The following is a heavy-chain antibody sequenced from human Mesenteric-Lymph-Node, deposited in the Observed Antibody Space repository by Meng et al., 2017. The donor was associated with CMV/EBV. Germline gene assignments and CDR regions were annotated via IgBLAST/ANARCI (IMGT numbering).Heavy chain of an antibody. CDR1: GFTFSYYG. V-gene: IGHV3-30*02. CDR2: IWSDGTNT. J-gene: IGHJ4*02. CDR3: AKEFGSYYFDY. D-gene: IGHD3-16*01. Sequence: LSLTCAASGFTFSYYGMHWVRQAPGKGPEWVAFIWSDGTNTYYSDSVKGRFTISRDNSRSTLYLQMNSLRTEDTAIYYCAKEFGSYYFDYWGQGTPVTVSS.